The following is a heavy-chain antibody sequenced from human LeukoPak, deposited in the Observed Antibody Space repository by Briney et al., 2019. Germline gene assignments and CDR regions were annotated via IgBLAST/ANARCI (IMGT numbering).Heavy chain of an antibody. V-gene: IGHV1-2*06. J-gene: IGHJ4*02. Sequence: ASVKVSCKASGYTFTGYYMHWVRQAPGQGLEWMGRINPNSGGTNYAQKFQGRVTMTTDTSTTTAYMELRGLTYDDTAVYYCARVGRDTSGGYYFDYWGQGTLVTVSS. CDR3: ARVGRDTSGGYYFDY. D-gene: IGHD3-22*01. CDR2: INPNSGGT. CDR1: GYTFTGYY.